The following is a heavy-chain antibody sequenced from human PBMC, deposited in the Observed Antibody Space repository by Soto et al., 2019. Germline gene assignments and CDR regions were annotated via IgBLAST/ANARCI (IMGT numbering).Heavy chain of an antibody. CDR2: INHSGST. J-gene: IGHJ4*02. D-gene: IGHD2-8*02. V-gene: IGHV4-34*01. Sequence: QVQLQQWGAGLLKPSETLSLTCAVYGGSFSGYYWTWIRQPPGTGLEWIGEINHSGSTNYNPSLKSRVTISVDTSKNQFSLKLTSVTSADTAVYYCARDKITGLFDYWGQGTLLTVSS. CDR3: ARDKITGLFDY. CDR1: GGSFSGYY.